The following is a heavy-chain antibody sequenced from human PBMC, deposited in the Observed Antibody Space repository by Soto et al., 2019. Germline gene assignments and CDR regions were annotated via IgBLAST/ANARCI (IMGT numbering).Heavy chain of an antibody. CDR3: XXXXXXXSSAPRFYFKY. J-gene: IGHJ4*02. V-gene: IGHV1-69*01. CDR2: ILPIFDTT. Sequence: VQLXQSGAXVKKPXSSVKVSCQASGGIFXXXXXXXXXXXXXQGLEWMGGILPIFDTTHYGQKFQGRVTITADECTSTXYMEXSSLKSEDTXLYSXXXXXXXXSSAPRFYFKYWGQGTLVTDSS. CDR1: GGIFXXXX. D-gene: IGHD3-3*01.